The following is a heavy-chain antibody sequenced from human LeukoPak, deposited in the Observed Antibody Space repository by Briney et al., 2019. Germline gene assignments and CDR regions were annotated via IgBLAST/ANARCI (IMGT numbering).Heavy chain of an antibody. V-gene: IGHV3-23*01. CDR3: ANDSTVVNPAEYFQH. CDR1: GFTFSSYA. CDR2: ISGSGGST. J-gene: IGHJ1*01. D-gene: IGHD4-23*01. Sequence: GGSLRLSCAASGFTFSSYAMSWVRQAPGKGLEWVSAISGSGGSTYYADSGKGRFTISRDNSKNTLYLQMNSLRANDTAVYYCANDSTVVNPAEYFQHCGQGTLVTVSS.